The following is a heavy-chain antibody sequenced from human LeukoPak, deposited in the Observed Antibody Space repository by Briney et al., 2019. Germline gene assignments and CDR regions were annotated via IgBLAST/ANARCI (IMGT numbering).Heavy chain of an antibody. CDR1: GFSFSSYA. J-gene: IGHJ4*02. CDR3: ARIAAAGSHFDY. D-gene: IGHD6-13*01. Sequence: GGSLRLSCAASGFSFSSYAMTWFRQAPGKGLEWVSAISDSGTSTYYADSVKGRFSISRDNSKNTLYLQMNSLRAEDTAVYYCARIAAAGSHFDYWGQGTLVTVSS. CDR2: ISDSGTST. V-gene: IGHV3-23*01.